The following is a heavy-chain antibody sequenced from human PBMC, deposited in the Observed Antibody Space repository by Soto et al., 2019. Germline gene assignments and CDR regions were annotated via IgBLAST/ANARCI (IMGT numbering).Heavy chain of an antibody. CDR1: EFSLSTYT. J-gene: IGHJ6*02. V-gene: IGHV3-21*01. CDR3: ARDPAADGYYGMDV. Sequence: EVQLVESGGGLVKPGGSLRLSCVASEFSLSTYTMNWVRQAPGKGREWVSFISSTSSHIHYADSVKGRFTISRDNAKNSLYLQMNSLRAEDTAVYYCARDPAADGYYGMDVWGQGTTVTVSS. CDR2: ISSTSSHI. D-gene: IGHD6-13*01.